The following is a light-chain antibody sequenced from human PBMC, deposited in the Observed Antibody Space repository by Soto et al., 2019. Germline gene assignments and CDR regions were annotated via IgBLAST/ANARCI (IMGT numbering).Light chain of an antibody. CDR2: DAS. J-gene: IGKJ2*01. CDR3: QQYGSSPFT. Sequence: EMVLTRSPCPLSLSPGETATLSCRASQSVTSNYLIWYQQKPSQAPRPLIYDASNRATGIPDRFSGSGSGTDFTLTISRLEPEDFGVYYCQQYGSSPFTFGQGTKLEIK. V-gene: IGKV3-20*01. CDR1: QSVTSNY.